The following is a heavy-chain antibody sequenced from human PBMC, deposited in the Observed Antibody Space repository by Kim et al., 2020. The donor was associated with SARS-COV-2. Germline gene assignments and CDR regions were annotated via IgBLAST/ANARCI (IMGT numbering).Heavy chain of an antibody. CDR2: ISAYNGNT. V-gene: IGHV1-18*01. J-gene: IGHJ6*02. CDR1: GYTFTSYG. D-gene: IGHD2-2*01. CDR3: ARDQYCSSTSCPPRDYYAMDV. Sequence: ASVKVSCKASGYTFTSYGISWVRQAPGQGLEWMGWISAYNGNTNNAQKFQGRVTMTTETSTSTAYMELRSLRSDDTAVYYCARDQYCSSTSCPPRDYYAMDVWGQGTTVTVSS.